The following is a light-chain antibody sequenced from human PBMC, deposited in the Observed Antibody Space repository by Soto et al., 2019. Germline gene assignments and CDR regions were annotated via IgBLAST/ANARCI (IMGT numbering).Light chain of an antibody. CDR2: GAS. V-gene: IGKV3-20*01. Sequence: EIVLTQSPGTLSLSPGERATLSCRASQSISSSYLAWYQQKPGQAPRLPVYGASSRATGIPDRFSGSGSGTDFTLTISRLEPEDFEVYYCQQYGSSRFTFGPGTKVDIK. J-gene: IGKJ3*01. CDR1: QSISSSY. CDR3: QQYGSSRFT.